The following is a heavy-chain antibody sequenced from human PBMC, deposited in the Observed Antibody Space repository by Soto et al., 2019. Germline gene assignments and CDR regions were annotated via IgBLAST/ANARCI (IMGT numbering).Heavy chain of an antibody. CDR1: GFSFSDHY. Sequence: EVQLVESGGGLVQPGGSLRLSCAASGFSFSDHYMDWVRQAPGKGLEWVGRTRNKAYSYTTEYASSLRGRFTISRDHSKDSRYLQVHSRKTEDTAVYYWATSMPSSKWSGFDSWGQGHLVTVSS. V-gene: IGHV3-72*01. CDR3: ATSMPSSKWSGFDS. CDR2: TRNKAYSYTT. D-gene: IGHD6-13*01. J-gene: IGHJ4*02.